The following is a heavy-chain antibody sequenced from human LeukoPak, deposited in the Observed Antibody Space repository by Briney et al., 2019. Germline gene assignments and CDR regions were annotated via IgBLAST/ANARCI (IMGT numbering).Heavy chain of an antibody. V-gene: IGHV3-30*02. CDR3: ARDDGIAARPFDY. CDR1: GFTFSSYG. Sequence: GGSLRLSRAASGFTFSSYGIHWVRQAPGQGLEWVTFIRFDGFNTDYADSVKGRFTISRDNSKNTVYLDMNSLRTEDTAVYYCARDDGIAARPFDYWGQGTLVTVSS. CDR2: IRFDGFNT. D-gene: IGHD6-6*01. J-gene: IGHJ4*02.